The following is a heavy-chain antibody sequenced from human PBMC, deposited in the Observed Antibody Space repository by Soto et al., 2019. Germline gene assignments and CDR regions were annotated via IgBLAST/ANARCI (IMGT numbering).Heavy chain of an antibody. CDR1: GFTFSSYG. D-gene: IGHD6-13*01. CDR3: ARAGPRIAADYFDY. J-gene: IGHJ4*02. Sequence: PGGSLRLSCAASGFTFSSYGMHWVRQAPGKGLEWVAVIWYDGSNKYYADSVKGRFTISRDNSKNTLYLQMNSLRAEDTAVYYCARAGPRIAADYFDYWGQGTLVTVSS. V-gene: IGHV3-33*01. CDR2: IWYDGSNK.